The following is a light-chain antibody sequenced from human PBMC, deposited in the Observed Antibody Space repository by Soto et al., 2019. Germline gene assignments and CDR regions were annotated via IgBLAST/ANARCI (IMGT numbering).Light chain of an antibody. CDR2: AAS. CDR1: QNVDSNY. CDR3: QQRNNWPWT. Sequence: EIVLTQSPGTLSLSPGERATLSCRASQNVDSNYLAWYQQKPGQAPRIIIFAASGRATGTPARFSGSGSGTDFTLTISSLEPEDFAVYYCQQRNNWPWTFGQGTKVDIK. V-gene: IGKV3D-20*02. J-gene: IGKJ1*01.